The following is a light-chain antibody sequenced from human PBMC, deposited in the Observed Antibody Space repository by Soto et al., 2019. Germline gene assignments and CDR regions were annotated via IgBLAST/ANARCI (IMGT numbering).Light chain of an antibody. CDR1: QSGSSNY. J-gene: IGKJ4*01. CDR3: QQYGSSPPFT. V-gene: IGKV3-20*01. CDR2: GAS. Sequence: ESVLTQSPGTLSLSQGERATLSCRASQSGSSNYLAWYQQKSGQAPRLLIYGASSRATDIPDRFSGSGSGTAFTFSVSSLEPEDFAVYYCQQYGSSPPFTFDGGTKVEIK.